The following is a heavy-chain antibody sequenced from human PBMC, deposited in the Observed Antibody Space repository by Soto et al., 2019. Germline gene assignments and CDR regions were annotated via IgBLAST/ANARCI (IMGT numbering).Heavy chain of an antibody. Sequence: SVKVSCKASGGTFSDFTINWVRQAPGQRLEWMGGIIPIFDTANYAEKFQGRVTITADESTSTSFMEVSSLRSEDTAVYYCARNGTQTGYSYGMDVWGQGTMVTVSS. D-gene: IGHD1-1*01. CDR2: IIPIFDTA. V-gene: IGHV1-69*13. CDR1: GGTFSDFT. CDR3: ARNGTQTGYSYGMDV. J-gene: IGHJ6*02.